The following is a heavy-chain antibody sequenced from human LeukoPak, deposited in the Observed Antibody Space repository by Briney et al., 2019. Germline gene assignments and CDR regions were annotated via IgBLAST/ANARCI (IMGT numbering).Heavy chain of an antibody. CDR3: ARDLGSSSWIGFDY. D-gene: IGHD6-13*01. V-gene: IGHV1-46*01. CDR2: ISPSGGST. J-gene: IGHJ4*02. Sequence: GASVKVSCKASGYTFTSNDIHWVRQAPGQGLEWMGIISPSGGSTSYAQKFQGRVTMTRDTSTSTAYMELSSLRSEDTAVYYCARDLGSSSWIGFDYWGQGTLVTVSS. CDR1: GYTFTSND.